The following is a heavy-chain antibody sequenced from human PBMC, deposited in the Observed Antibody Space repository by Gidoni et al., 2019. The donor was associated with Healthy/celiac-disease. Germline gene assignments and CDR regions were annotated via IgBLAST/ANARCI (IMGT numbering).Heavy chain of an antibody. CDR3: AKDGRGFGEYYYYGMDV. Sequence: EVQLLASGGGLVQPGGSLRLSCAASGFTFTSYAMGWVRQAPGKGLEWVSAMSGSGGSTYYADSVKGRFTISRYNSKNTLYLQMNSLRAEDTAVYYCAKDGRGFGEYYYYGMDVWGQGTTVTVSS. V-gene: IGHV3-23*01. CDR2: MSGSGGST. J-gene: IGHJ6*02. CDR1: GFTFTSYA. D-gene: IGHD3-10*01.